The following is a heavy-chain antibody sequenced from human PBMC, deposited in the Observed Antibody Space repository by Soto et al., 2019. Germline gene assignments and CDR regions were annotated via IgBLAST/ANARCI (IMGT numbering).Heavy chain of an antibody. D-gene: IGHD2-2*01. CDR3: AKCPSFLVVPAAPAGNWFDP. CDR1: GFTFSSYA. V-gene: IGHV3-23*01. Sequence: PGGSLRLSCAASGFTFSSYAMSWVRQAPGKGLEWVSAISGSGGSTYYAASVKGRFTISRDNSKNTLYLQMNSLRAEDTAVYYCAKCPSFLVVPAAPAGNWFDPWGQGTLVTVSS. CDR2: ISGSGGST. J-gene: IGHJ5*02.